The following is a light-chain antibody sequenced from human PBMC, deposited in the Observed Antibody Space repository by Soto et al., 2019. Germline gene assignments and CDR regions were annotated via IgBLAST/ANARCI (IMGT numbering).Light chain of an antibody. V-gene: IGKV3-20*01. CDR2: GAS. CDR3: QQYGSSPRT. Sequence: EIVFTQSPGTLSLSPGERATLSCRASQSVSSSYLAWYQQKPGQAPRLLIYGASSRATGIPDRFSGSGSGTDFTLTISRLEPEDSAVYYCQQYGSSPRTFGQGPKVDIK. CDR1: QSVSSSY. J-gene: IGKJ1*01.